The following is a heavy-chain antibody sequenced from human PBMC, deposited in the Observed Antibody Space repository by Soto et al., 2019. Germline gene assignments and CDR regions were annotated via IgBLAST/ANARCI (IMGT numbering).Heavy chain of an antibody. Sequence: CAVSGGSISSSSYYWGWIRQPPGRGLEWIGNIYYSGSTNYNPSLKSRVTISVDTSKNQFSLKLSSVTAADTAVYYCSRDVGYCISTSCYSWFDPWGQLTLVTVSS. J-gene: IGHJ5*02. D-gene: IGHD2-2*02. CDR1: GGSISSSSYY. V-gene: IGHV4-39*07. CDR2: IYYSGST. CDR3: SRDVGYCISTSCYSWFDP.